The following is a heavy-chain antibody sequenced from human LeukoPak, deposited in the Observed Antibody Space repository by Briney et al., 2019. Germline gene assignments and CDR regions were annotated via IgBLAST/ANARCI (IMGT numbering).Heavy chain of an antibody. D-gene: IGHD4-17*01. CDR3: TTGGSGGDYLPEGVYYYYRMDV. CDR2: IKSKTDGGTT. Sequence: PGGSLRLSCAASGFTFSNAWMSWVRQAPGKGLEWVGRIKSKTDGGTTDYAAPVKGRFTISRDDSKNTLYLQMNSLKTEDTAVYYCTTGGSGGDYLPEGVYYYYRMDVWGQGTTVTVSS. V-gene: IGHV3-15*01. J-gene: IGHJ6*02. CDR1: GFTFSNAW.